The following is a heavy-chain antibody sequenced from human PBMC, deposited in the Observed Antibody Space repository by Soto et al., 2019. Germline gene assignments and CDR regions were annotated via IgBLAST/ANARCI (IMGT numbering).Heavy chain of an antibody. CDR3: ARQKRGSYYFDY. J-gene: IGHJ4*02. D-gene: IGHD1-1*01. V-gene: IGHV4-31*03. CDR2: IYYSGST. Sequence: QVQLQESGPGLVKPSQTLSLICTVSGGSISSGGYHWNWIRQHPGKGLEWIGYIYYSGSTSYNPSLESRVTISVDTSKNQFSLKLSSVTAADTAVYCGARQKRGSYYFDYWGQGTLVTVSS. CDR1: GGSISSGGYH.